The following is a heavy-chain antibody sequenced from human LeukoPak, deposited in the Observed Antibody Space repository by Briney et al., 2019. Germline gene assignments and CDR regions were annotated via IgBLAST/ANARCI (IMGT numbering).Heavy chain of an antibody. CDR3: ASMIAVAGNDAFDI. CDR1: GGSISSYY. Sequence: SETLSLTCTVSGGSISSYYWSWIRQPPGKGLEWIGYIYYSGSTNYNPSLKSRVTISVDTSKNQFSLKLSSVTAADTAVYYCASMIAVAGNDAFDIWGQGTMVTVSS. J-gene: IGHJ3*02. V-gene: IGHV4-59*01. D-gene: IGHD6-19*01. CDR2: IYYSGST.